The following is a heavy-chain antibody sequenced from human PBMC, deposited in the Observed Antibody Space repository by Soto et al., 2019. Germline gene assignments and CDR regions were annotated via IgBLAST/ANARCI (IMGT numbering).Heavy chain of an antibody. Sequence: ASVKVSCKASGYTFTSYAMHWVRQAPGQRLEWMGWINAGNGNTKYSQKFQGRVTITRDTSASTAYMELSSLRSEDTAVYYCARRRGLEGFDYWGQGTLVAVSS. J-gene: IGHJ4*02. CDR3: ARRRGLEGFDY. CDR1: GYTFTSYA. CDR2: INAGNGNT. V-gene: IGHV1-3*01. D-gene: IGHD1-1*01.